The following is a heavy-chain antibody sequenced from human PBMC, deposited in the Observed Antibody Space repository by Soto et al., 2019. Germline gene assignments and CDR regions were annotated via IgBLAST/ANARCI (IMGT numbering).Heavy chain of an antibody. D-gene: IGHD6-13*01. CDR3: ARHEGGAAADRPLDY. V-gene: IGHV4-39*01. Sequence: GSLRLSCAASGFSFSNYAMNWVRQPPGKGLEWIASIYYSGRTHNNPALKSRVTMSIDTYTNQFSLKMNSVTAADTAVYYCARHEGGAAADRPLDYWGQGTLVTVSS. CDR1: GFSFSNYA. CDR2: IYYSGRT. J-gene: IGHJ4*02.